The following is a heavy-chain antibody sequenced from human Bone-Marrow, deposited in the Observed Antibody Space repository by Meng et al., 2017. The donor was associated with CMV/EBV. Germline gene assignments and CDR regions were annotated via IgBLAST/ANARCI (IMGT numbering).Heavy chain of an antibody. J-gene: IGHJ4*02. D-gene: IGHD1-26*01. CDR3: ARAWTRGGSQPGY. V-gene: IGHV1-2*02. Sequence: ASVKVSCKASGFTFTDYYIHWVRQAPGQGLEWMGWINPNSGGTNYAQKFQGRVTMTRDTSISTAYMELSRLRSDDTAVYYCARAWTRGGSQPGYWGQGTLVTISS. CDR1: GFTFTDYY. CDR2: INPNSGGT.